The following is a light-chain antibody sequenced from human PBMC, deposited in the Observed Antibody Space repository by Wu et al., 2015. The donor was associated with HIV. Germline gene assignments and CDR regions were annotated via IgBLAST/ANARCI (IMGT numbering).Light chain of an antibody. CDR2: GAS. Sequence: EIVLTQSPATMSLSPGQRATLYCRASQTISGYLAWYQQKPGQTPRLLIYGASTRATGTPGRFSGSGSGTEFTLTISSLQSEDVAVYYCQQYNDWPPTWTFGQGTKVEIK. CDR1: QTISGY. V-gene: IGKV3-15*01. J-gene: IGKJ1*01. CDR3: QQYNDWPPTWT.